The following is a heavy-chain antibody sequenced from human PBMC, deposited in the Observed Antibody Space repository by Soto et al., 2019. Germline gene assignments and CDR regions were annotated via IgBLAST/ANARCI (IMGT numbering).Heavy chain of an antibody. J-gene: IGHJ4*02. D-gene: IGHD6-13*01. V-gene: IGHV3-11*01. CDR3: AREPGIAAAGPFDY. CDR2: ISSSGSTI. Sequence: GGSLRLSCTTSGFRFGDYAMSWFRQAPGKGLEWVSYISSSGSTIYYAESVKGRFTISRDNAKNSLYLQMNSLRAEDTAVYYCAREPGIAAAGPFDYWGQGTLVTVSS. CDR1: GFRFGDYA.